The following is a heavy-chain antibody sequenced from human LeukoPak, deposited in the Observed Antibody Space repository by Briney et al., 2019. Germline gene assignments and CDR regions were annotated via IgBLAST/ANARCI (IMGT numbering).Heavy chain of an antibody. V-gene: IGHV1-2*02. CDR2: INPNSGST. Sequence: ASVNVSCKASGYTFTGYYMHWVRQAPGQGLEWMGWINPNSGSTTYAQNFQGRVTMTRDTSINTAYMELSSLRFDDTAVYYCARDLPVWDAFDIWGQGTMVTVSS. D-gene: IGHD2-21*01. CDR1: GYTFTGYY. CDR3: ARDLPVWDAFDI. J-gene: IGHJ3*02.